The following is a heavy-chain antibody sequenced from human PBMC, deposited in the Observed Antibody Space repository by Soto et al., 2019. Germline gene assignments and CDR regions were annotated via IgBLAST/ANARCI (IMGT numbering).Heavy chain of an antibody. CDR1: GGSFSGYY. D-gene: IGHD7-27*01. Sequence: QVQLQQWGAGLLKPSETLSLTCAVYGGSFSGYYGNWIRQPQGKGLEWIGEINHSGSTNYNPSLKSRVTISVDTYKNQFSLHLSSVTAADTAVYYCARGWGRIFDYWGQGTLVTVSS. J-gene: IGHJ4*02. CDR2: INHSGST. CDR3: ARGWGRIFDY. V-gene: IGHV4-34*01.